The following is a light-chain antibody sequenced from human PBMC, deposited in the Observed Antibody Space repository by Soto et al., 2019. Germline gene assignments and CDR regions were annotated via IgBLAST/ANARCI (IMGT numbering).Light chain of an antibody. J-gene: IGLJ3*02. CDR3: CSSAGTYTSV. Sequence: QSALTQPRSVSGSPGQSVTISCTGTSSDVGGYNYVSWYQQHPGKAPKLIIYDVSKRPSGVPDRFSGSKSGNTASLTISGLQAEDEADYCCSSAGTYTSVFGGGTKLTVL. V-gene: IGLV2-11*01. CDR2: DVS. CDR1: SSDVGGYNY.